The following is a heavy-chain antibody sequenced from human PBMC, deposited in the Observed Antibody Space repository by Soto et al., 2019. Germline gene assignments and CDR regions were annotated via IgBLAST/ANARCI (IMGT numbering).Heavy chain of an antibody. J-gene: IGHJ4*02. D-gene: IGHD6-6*01. CDR3: ARVPGWYSASSVSPGDY. V-gene: IGHV1-18*01. Sequence: ASVKVSCKASGYIFTSYGISWVRQAPGQGLEWMGWISAYNGNANYAQKLQGRVTMTTDTSTSTAYMELRSLRSDDTAVYYCARVPGWYSASSVSPGDYWGQGTLVTVSS. CDR1: GYIFTSYG. CDR2: ISAYNGNA.